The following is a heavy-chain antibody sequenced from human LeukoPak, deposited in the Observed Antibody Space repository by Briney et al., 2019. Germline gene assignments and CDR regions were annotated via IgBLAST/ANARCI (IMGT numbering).Heavy chain of an antibody. Sequence: GSLRLSCAASGFTVSSNYMSWVRQAPGKGLEWVSVIYSGGSTYYADSVKGRFTISRDNSKNALYLQMNSLRAEDTAVYYCARLGSYFSYFDYWGQGTLVTVSS. CDR3: ARLGSYFSYFDY. CDR2: IYSGGST. J-gene: IGHJ4*02. V-gene: IGHV3-53*01. CDR1: GFTVSSNY. D-gene: IGHD1-26*01.